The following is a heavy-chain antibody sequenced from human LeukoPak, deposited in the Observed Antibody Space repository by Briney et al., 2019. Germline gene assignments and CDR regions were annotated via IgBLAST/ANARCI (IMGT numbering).Heavy chain of an antibody. CDR2: IDWDDET. CDR3: ARTRGASGSYYPDY. V-gene: IGHV2-70*17. J-gene: IGHJ4*02. D-gene: IGHD3-10*01. Sequence: ESGPALVKPTQTLTLTCTFSGFSLSTTGWCVSWIRQPPMKALEWLARIDWDDETFYSTSLKTRLSIFKNTSKNLVVLTMTNMDPVDTATYYCARTRGASGSYYPDYWGQGTLVTVSS. CDR1: GFSLSTTGWC.